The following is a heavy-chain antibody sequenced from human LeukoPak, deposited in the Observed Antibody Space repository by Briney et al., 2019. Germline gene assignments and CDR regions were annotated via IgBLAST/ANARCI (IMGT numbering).Heavy chain of an antibody. D-gene: IGHD1-26*01. Sequence: GGSLRLSCAASGFILSDYNMNWVRQAPGKGLEWVSFIAISGTYITYADSMKGRFTISRDNAKNSLYLQMISLRAEDTAVYYCARDLSATARAYDYWGQGTLVTVSS. J-gene: IGHJ4*02. CDR2: IAISGTYI. CDR3: ARDLSATARAYDY. CDR1: GFILSDYN. V-gene: IGHV3-21*01.